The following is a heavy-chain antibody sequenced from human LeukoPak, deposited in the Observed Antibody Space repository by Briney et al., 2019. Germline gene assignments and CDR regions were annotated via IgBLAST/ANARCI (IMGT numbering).Heavy chain of an antibody. J-gene: IGHJ5*02. CDR3: ARCRNWNYGGSFDP. CDR1: GGSFSGYY. Sequence: SETLSLTCAVYGGSFSGYYWSWIRQPPGKGLEWIGEINHSGSTNHNPSLKSRVTISVDTSKNQFSLKLTSVTAADTAVYYCARCRNWNYGGSFDPWGQGTLVTVSS. CDR2: INHSGST. V-gene: IGHV4-34*01. D-gene: IGHD1-7*01.